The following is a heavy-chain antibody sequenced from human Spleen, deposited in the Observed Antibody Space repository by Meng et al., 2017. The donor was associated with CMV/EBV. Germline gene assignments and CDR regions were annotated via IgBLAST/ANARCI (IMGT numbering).Heavy chain of an antibody. Sequence: SETLSLTCTVSGASISSFYWSWMRQPPGKGLEWTGNIYSSGSTNYNPSLKSRVTISGDASKNQFSLKLSSVTAADTAIYYCARGAGGPYYFDFWGQGTLVTVSS. CDR2: IYSSGST. CDR1: GASISSFY. CDR3: ARGAGGPYYFDF. J-gene: IGHJ4*02. D-gene: IGHD4-23*01. V-gene: IGHV4-59*01.